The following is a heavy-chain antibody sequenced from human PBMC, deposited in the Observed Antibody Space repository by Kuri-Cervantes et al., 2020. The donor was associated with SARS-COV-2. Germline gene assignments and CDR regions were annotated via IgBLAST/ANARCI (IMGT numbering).Heavy chain of an antibody. CDR3: ARDLGGVPAAIM. D-gene: IGHD2-2*02. V-gene: IGHV1-69*04. CDR2: IIPILGIA. CDR1: GYTFTSYA. J-gene: IGHJ4*02. Sequence: SVKVSCKASGYTFTSYAISWVRQAPGQGLEWMGRIIPILGIANYAQKFQGRVTITADKSTSTAYMELSSLRSEDTAVYYCARDLGGVPAAIMWGQGTLVTSPQ.